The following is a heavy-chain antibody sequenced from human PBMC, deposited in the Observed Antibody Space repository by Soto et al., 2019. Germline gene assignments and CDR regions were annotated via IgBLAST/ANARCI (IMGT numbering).Heavy chain of an antibody. CDR1: GGSISSGDYY. J-gene: IGHJ6*02. V-gene: IGHV4-30-4*01. Sequence: SETLSLTCTVSGGSISSGDYYWSWIRQPPGKGLEWIGYIYYSGSTYYNPSLKSRVTISVDTSKNQFSLKLSSVTAADTAVYYCARDYTDLSYYYSAMDVWCQGTMVTVSS. CDR3: ARDYTDLSYYYSAMDV. D-gene: IGHD2-2*02. CDR2: IYYSGST.